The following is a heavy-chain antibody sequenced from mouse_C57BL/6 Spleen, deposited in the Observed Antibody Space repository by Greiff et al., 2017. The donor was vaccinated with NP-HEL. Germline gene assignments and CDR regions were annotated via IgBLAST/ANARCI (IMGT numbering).Heavy chain of an antibody. D-gene: IGHD1-1*01. Sequence: VQLLQPGAELVKPGASVKLSCKASGYTFTSYWMHWVKQRPGQGLEWIGMIHPNSGSTNYNEKFKSKATLTVDKSSSTAYMQLSSLTSEDSAVYYCARILRSGVDYWGQGTTLTVSS. V-gene: IGHV1-64*01. J-gene: IGHJ2*01. CDR2: IHPNSGST. CDR3: ARILRSGVDY. CDR1: GYTFTSYW.